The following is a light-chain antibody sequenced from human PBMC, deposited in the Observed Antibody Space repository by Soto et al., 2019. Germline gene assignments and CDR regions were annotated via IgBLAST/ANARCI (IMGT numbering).Light chain of an antibody. Sequence: EIVLTQSPGALSLSPGERATLSCRASQSVSSGSLAWYQQKPGQAPRLLIYAASARATGIPDRFSGSGSGTDFTLTVSRLEPEDFAVYYCQQYHNSHRTFGQGTKVDIK. J-gene: IGKJ1*01. CDR1: QSVSSGS. CDR2: AAS. V-gene: IGKV3-20*01. CDR3: QQYHNSHRT.